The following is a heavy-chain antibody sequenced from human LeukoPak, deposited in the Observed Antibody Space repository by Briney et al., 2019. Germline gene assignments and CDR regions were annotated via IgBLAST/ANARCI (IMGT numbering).Heavy chain of an antibody. V-gene: IGHV3-23*01. CDR3: AKGAAAGLVDWFDP. CDR1: GFTFSSYA. Sequence: GGSLRLSCVVSGFTFSSYAMSWVRQAPGKGLEWVSAISGSGDSTYYADSVRGRFMLSRDTSKNTLYLQMNSLTAEDTALYYCAKGAAAGLVDWFDPWGQGTLVTVSS. D-gene: IGHD6-25*01. CDR2: ISGSGDST. J-gene: IGHJ5*02.